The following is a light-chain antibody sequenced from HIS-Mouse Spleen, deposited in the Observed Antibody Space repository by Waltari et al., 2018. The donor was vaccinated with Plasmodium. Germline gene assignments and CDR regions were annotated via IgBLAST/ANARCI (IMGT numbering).Light chain of an antibody. V-gene: IGKV3-20*01. Sequence: EIVLTPSPGTLSLSPGERATLPCRASQSVSSSYLAWYQQTPGQAPRLLIYGASSRATGIPDRFSGSGSGTDFTLTSSRLEPEDFAVYYCQQYGSSPPYTFGQGTKLEIK. CDR1: QSVSSSY. CDR3: QQYGSSPPYT. J-gene: IGKJ2*01. CDR2: GAS.